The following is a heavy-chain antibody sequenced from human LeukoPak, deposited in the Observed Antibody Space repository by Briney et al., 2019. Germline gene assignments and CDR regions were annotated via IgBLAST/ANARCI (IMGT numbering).Heavy chain of an antibody. CDR1: GFTFSSYE. D-gene: IGHD3-22*01. Sequence: LPGGSLRLSCAASGFTFSSYEMNWVRQAPGKGLEWVSYISSGGSDIYYADSVKGRFTISRDNSKDSLYLQMNSLRAEDTAEYYCSRRYPSVGYYDSSAYTYSFDTRGQGTL. CDR3: SRRYPSVGYYDSSAYTYSFDT. J-gene: IGHJ4*02. CDR2: ISSGGSDI. V-gene: IGHV3-48*03.